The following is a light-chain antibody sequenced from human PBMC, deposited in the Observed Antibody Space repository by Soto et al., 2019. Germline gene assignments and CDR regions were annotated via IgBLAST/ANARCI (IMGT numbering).Light chain of an antibody. CDR2: DAS. J-gene: IGKJ1*01. CDR1: QSVSGW. Sequence: DSHMAHSPSTLSASVGDTCTSPCRASQSVSGWLAWYQQKPGEAPKLLIYDASALPRGVPSRFSGSGSGTEFTLTIRSLQPDDSATYYCEPFNTSPWTGGQGTKVDIK. CDR3: EPFNTSPWT. V-gene: IGKV1-5*01.